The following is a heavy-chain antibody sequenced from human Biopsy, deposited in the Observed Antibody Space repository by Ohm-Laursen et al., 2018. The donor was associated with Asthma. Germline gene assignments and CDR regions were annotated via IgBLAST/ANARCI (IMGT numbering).Heavy chain of an antibody. V-gene: IGHV3-30*03. D-gene: IGHD3-10*01. Sequence: SLRLSCTASGFTFRSFGMHWVRQAPGKGLEWVALIPYNGSTKVYPDSVKGRFSISRDNSKNTLYLQMNTLTAEDTAVYYCARDGFGAYQIDAFNLWGQGTLVTVSS. CDR3: ARDGFGAYQIDAFNL. J-gene: IGHJ3*01. CDR1: GFTFRSFG. CDR2: IPYNGSTK.